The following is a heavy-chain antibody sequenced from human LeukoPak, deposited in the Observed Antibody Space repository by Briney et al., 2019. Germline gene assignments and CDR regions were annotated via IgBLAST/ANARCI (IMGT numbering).Heavy chain of an antibody. CDR3: AKDSRGYDKPFDS. CDR1: GFTFGNFA. D-gene: IGHD5-12*01. J-gene: IGHJ4*02. CDR2: ISGGAYST. Sequence: GGSLRLSCAASGFTFGNFAMSWVRQAPGKGLEWVSLISGGAYSTYYADSVKGRFTISRDNSRNTLSLQMNSLRAEDTAIYFCAKDSRGYDKPFDSWGQGTPVTVSS. V-gene: IGHV3-23*01.